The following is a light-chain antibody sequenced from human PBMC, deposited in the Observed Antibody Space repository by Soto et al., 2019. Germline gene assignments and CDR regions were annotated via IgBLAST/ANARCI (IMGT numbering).Light chain of an antibody. J-gene: IGKJ1*01. CDR1: QSIRSY. V-gene: IGKV1-5*03. Sequence: DIQMTQSPSTLSASVGDRVTITCRASQSIRSYLAWYQQKPGKAPKLLISKASSLESGVPSRFSGSGSGTEFTLTISSLQPDDFATYYCQRYNTYPTWTFGQGTKVEIK. CDR3: QRYNTYPTWT. CDR2: KAS.